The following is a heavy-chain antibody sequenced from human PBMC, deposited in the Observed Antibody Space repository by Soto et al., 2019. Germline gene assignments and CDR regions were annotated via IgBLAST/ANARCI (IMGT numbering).Heavy chain of an antibody. Sequence: AGGSLRLSCAASGFAFSSSWMSWVRQAPGKGLEWVANMKEDGTEIWYMDSVKGRFTISRDNAKNFLYLQMNNLRAEDTAVYYCARDFRLMVGGAGFDYWGQGISVTVSS. D-gene: IGHD3-10*01. CDR1: GFAFSSSW. CDR3: ARDFRLMVGGAGFDY. V-gene: IGHV3-7*01. J-gene: IGHJ4*02. CDR2: MKEDGTEI.